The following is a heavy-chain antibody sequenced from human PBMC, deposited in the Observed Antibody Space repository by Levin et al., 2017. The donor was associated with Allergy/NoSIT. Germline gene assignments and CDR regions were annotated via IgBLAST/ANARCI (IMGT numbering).Heavy chain of an antibody. J-gene: IGHJ4*02. Sequence: GGSLRLSCAASGFTFSTYGMHWVRQAPGKGLEWVAVISFDGSNEYYTDSVKGRFTISRDNSKNTLYLQMNSLRAEDTAVYYCAKGACSGGSCQSGRVRFDYWGKGTLVTVSS. CDR1: GFTFSTYG. D-gene: IGHD2-15*01. V-gene: IGHV3-30*18. CDR2: ISFDGSNE. CDR3: AKGACSGGSCQSGRVRFDY.